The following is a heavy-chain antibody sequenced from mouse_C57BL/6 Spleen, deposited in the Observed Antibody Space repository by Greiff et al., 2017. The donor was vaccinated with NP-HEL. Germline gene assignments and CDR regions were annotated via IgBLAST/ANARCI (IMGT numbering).Heavy chain of an antibody. CDR3: ASGYSNYGDMDD. D-gene: IGHD2-5*01. V-gene: IGHV1-4*01. Sequence: VKLMESGAELARPGASVKMSCKASGYTFTSYTMRWVKQRPGQGLEWIGYINPSSGYTKYNQKFKDKATLTADKSSSPAYMQLSSLTSEDSAVYYCASGYSNYGDMDDWGPGTSVTVSS. J-gene: IGHJ4*01. CDR2: INPSSGYT. CDR1: GYTFTSYT.